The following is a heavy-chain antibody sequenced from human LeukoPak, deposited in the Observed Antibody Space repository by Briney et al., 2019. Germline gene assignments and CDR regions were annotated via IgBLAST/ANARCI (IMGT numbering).Heavy chain of an antibody. CDR3: ARGARELKRKNYSSYMDV. CDR2: INHSGST. Sequence: SETLSLTCAVYGGSFSGYYWSWIRQPPGKGLEWIGEINHSGSTNYDPSLKSRVTISVDTSKNQFSLKLSSVTAADPAVYYCARGARELKRKNYSSYMDVWGKKAPVTVSS. J-gene: IGHJ6*03. D-gene: IGHD3-10*01. CDR1: GGSFSGYY. V-gene: IGHV4-34*01.